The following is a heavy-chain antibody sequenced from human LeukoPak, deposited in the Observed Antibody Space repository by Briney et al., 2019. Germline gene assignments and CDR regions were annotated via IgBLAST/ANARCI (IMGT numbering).Heavy chain of an antibody. J-gene: IGHJ4*02. CDR3: ARGSIVVVTATHFDY. Sequence: GGSPRLSCAASGFTFSSYAMHWVRQAPGKGLEWVAVISYDGSNKYYADSVKGRFTISRDNSKNTLYLQMNSLRAEDTAVYYCARGSIVVVTATHFDYWGQGTLVTVSS. CDR1: GFTFSSYA. D-gene: IGHD2-21*02. CDR2: ISYDGSNK. V-gene: IGHV3-30-3*01.